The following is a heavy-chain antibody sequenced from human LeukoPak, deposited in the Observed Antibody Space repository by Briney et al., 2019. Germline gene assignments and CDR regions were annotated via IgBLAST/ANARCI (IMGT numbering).Heavy chain of an antibody. Sequence: ASVKVSCKASGYIFTDYYLHWVRQAPGQGLEWMGWINPNSGDTNYAQKFQGRVTMTRDTSISTAYMELSSLRSEDTAVYYCARDQDDILTGYPMGGYYYGMDVWGQGTTVTVSS. CDR1: GYIFTDYY. CDR2: INPNSGDT. CDR3: ARDQDDILTGYPMGGYYYGMDV. D-gene: IGHD3-9*01. V-gene: IGHV1-2*02. J-gene: IGHJ6*02.